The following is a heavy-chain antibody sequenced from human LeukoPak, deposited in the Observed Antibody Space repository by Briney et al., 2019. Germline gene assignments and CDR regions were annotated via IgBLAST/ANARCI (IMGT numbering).Heavy chain of an antibody. J-gene: IGHJ3*02. Sequence: PSETLSLTCSVSGGSISSSSYYWGWIRQPPGKGLEWIGSIYYSGSTYYNPSLKSRVTISVDTSKNQFSLKLSSVTAADTAMYYCARRSRLWLEENAFDIWGQGTMVTVSS. CDR2: IYYSGST. D-gene: IGHD3-10*01. V-gene: IGHV4-39*01. CDR3: ARRSRLWLEENAFDI. CDR1: GGSISSSSYY.